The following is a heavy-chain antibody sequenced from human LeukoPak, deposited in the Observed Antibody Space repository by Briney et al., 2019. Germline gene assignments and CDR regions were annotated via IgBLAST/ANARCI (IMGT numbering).Heavy chain of an antibody. CDR3: ARCSGVFGSSGY. J-gene: IGHJ4*02. CDR2: ISSGTGSYI. CDR1: GFSFSSYS. V-gene: IGHV3-21*01. D-gene: IGHD6-6*01. Sequence: PGGSLRLSCVASGFSFSSYSMNWARQAPGKGLEWVSTISSGTGSYIYYADSVRGRFTISRDNAKNSLYLQMNSLRAEDTAVYYCARCSGVFGSSGYWGQGTLVTVSS.